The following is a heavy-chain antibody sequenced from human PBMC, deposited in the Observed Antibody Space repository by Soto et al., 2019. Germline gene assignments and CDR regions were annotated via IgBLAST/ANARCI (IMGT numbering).Heavy chain of an antibody. J-gene: IGHJ4*02. CDR2: IYYSGST. CDR3: ARGAWNDDYYFDY. V-gene: IGHV4-59*01. Sequence: SETLSLTCTVSGGSISTYWWSWIRQPPRKGLEWIGYIYYSGSTNYNPSLKSRVTISVDTSKNQFSLKLTSVTAADTAVYYCARGAWNDDYYFDYWGQGTLVTVSS. D-gene: IGHD1-1*01. CDR1: GGSISTYW.